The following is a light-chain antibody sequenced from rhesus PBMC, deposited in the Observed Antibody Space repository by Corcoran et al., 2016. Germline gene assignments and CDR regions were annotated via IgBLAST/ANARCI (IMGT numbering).Light chain of an antibody. V-gene: IGKV1-25*01. CDR3: QHSFGTPWT. J-gene: IGKJ1*01. Sequence: DIQMTQSPSSLSASVGDRVTITCQASQGISNNLGWYQQKPGTVPKLLIYQASTLQSGVPSRCSGSGSGTDFTLTISNLQPEDFATYYCQHSFGTPWTFGQGTKVEIK. CDR2: QAS. CDR1: QGISNN.